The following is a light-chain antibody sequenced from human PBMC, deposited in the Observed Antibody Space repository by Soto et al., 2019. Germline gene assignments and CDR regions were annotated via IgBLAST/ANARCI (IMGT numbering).Light chain of an antibody. J-gene: IGKJ5*01. V-gene: IGKV3-11*01. CDR2: GAF. CDR1: PSVTNF. CDR3: QQRNVWPPVT. Sequence: DIVLTQSPATLSLSPGERATLSCRASPSVTNFLAWYQQQPGQAPRLLIYGAFTRATGIPPRFSGSGSGTDFTLTISSLEPEDSAVYYCQQRNVWPPVTFGQGTRLEIK.